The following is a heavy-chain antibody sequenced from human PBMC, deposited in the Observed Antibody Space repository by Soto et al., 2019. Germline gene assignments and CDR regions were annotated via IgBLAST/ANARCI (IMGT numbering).Heavy chain of an antibody. J-gene: IGHJ4*01. V-gene: IGHV3-21*01. CDR3: ARDPVGVVVIDDFDS. CDR2: ISSSGTYI. D-gene: IGHD3-3*01. Sequence: LRLSCAASGFTFSYYNMNWVRQAPGKGLEWVSSISSSGTYISYADSVRGRFTISRDNAENSVFLQMNSLRAEDTAVYYCARDPVGVVVIDDFDSCGHGT. CDR1: GFTFSYYN.